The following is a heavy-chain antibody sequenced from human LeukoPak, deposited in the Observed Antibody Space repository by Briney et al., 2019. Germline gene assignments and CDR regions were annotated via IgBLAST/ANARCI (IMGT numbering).Heavy chain of an antibody. D-gene: IGHD2-21*02. J-gene: IGHJ3*02. CDR1: GGSLSGYY. CDR3: AGGVGQNDFYDALDM. V-gene: IGHV4-59*01. Sequence: SETLSLTCTVSGGSLSGYYWNWIRLAPGKGLEWIGYIYSNGGTNYNPSLKSRVTISVDTSKKQFSLRLSSVTAADTAVYYCAGGVGQNDFYDALDMWGQGTVVTVSS. CDR2: IYSNGGT.